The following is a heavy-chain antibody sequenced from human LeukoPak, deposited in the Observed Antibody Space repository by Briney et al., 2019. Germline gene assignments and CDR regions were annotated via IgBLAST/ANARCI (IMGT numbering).Heavy chain of an antibody. J-gene: IGHJ3*02. V-gene: IGHV3-48*03. CDR2: IGSSGSTV. Sequence: GSLRLSCAASGSSFSSYEMNWVRQAPGKGLEWVSYIGSSGSTVYYADSVKGRFTTSRDNAKNSLYLQMNSLRDEDTAVYYCARDTPLYADSPDAFDIWGQGTMVTVSS. CDR1: GSSFSSYE. D-gene: IGHD2/OR15-2a*01. CDR3: ARDTPLYADSPDAFDI.